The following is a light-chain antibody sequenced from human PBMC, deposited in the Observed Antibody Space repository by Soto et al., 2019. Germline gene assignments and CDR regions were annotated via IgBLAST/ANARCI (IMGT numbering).Light chain of an antibody. V-gene: IGKV1-8*01. CDR2: TAS. CDR1: QGISSY. CDR3: QQYYSYPRT. J-gene: IGKJ1*01. Sequence: IQMTQAPSSLSASVGDRVSITCRASQGISSYLAWYQQKPGKAPKLLIYTASTLQSGVPSRFSGSGSGTDFTLTISCLQSEDFATYYCQQYYSYPRTFGQGTKVDIK.